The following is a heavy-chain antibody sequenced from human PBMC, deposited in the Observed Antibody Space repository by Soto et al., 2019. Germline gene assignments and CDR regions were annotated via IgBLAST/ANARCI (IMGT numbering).Heavy chain of an antibody. Sequence: PGGSLRLSCAASGFTFSSYGMHWVRQAPGKGLEWVAVIWYDGSNKYYADSVKGRFTISRDNSKNTLYLQMNSLRAEDTAVYYCARAWDYDYLWGSISPWGQGTLVTVSS. J-gene: IGHJ5*02. CDR3: ARAWDYDYLWGSISP. CDR1: GFTFSSYG. D-gene: IGHD3-16*01. CDR2: IWYDGSNK. V-gene: IGHV3-33*01.